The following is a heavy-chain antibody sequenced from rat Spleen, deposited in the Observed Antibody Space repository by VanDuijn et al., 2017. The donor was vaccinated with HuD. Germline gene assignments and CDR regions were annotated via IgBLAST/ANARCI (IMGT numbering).Heavy chain of an antibody. CDR3: VSHGARISRFAY. CDR1: GFTFSNYG. D-gene: IGHD2-7*01. CDR2: ISHDGSGT. Sequence: EVQLVESGGGLVQPGRSLKLSCAASGFTFSNYGMAWVRQAPTKGLEWVATISHDGSGTDYRDSVKGRFTISRDNAKSTLYLQMDSLRSEDTATYYCVSHGARISRFAYWGQGVMVTVSS. J-gene: IGHJ2*01. V-gene: IGHV5-29*01.